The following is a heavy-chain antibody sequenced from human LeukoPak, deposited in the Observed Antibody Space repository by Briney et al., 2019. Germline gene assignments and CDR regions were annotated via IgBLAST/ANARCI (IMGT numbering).Heavy chain of an antibody. J-gene: IGHJ6*03. CDR2: IYYSGST. Sequence: SETLSLTRTVSGGSISSYYWSWIRQPPGKGLEWIGYIYYSGSTNYNPSLKSRVTISVDTSKNQFSLKLSSVTAADTAVYYCASGAYCGGDCFMPYYYYYYMDVWGKGTTVTVSS. CDR1: GGSISSYY. V-gene: IGHV4-59*01. CDR3: ASGAYCGGDCFMPYYYYYYMDV. D-gene: IGHD2-21*01.